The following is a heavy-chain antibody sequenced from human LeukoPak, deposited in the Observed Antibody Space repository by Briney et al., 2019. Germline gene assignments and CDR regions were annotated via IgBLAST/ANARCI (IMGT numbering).Heavy chain of an antibody. V-gene: IGHV3-48*03. Sequence: PGGSLRLSCAAPGFTFSSYEMNWVRQAPGKGLEWVSYISSSGSTIYYADSVKGRFTISRDNSKNTLYLQMNSLRAEDMAVYYCAKDPDCTSGICYTFFDYWGQGTLVTVSS. D-gene: IGHD2-8*01. CDR2: ISSSGSTI. J-gene: IGHJ4*02. CDR3: AKDPDCTSGICYTFFDY. CDR1: GFTFSSYE.